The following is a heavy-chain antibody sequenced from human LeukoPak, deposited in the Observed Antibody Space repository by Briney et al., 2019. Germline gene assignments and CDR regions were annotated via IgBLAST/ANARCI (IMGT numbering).Heavy chain of an antibody. V-gene: IGHV3-30-3*01. CDR1: GFTFSSYA. J-gene: IGHJ6*02. CDR3: ARDMGPYSSGWYRAYYYYGMDV. CDR2: ISYDGSNK. D-gene: IGHD6-19*01. Sequence: GGSLRLSCAASGFTFSSYAMSWVRQAPGKGLEWVAVISYDGSNKYYADSVKGRFTISRDNSKNTLYLQMNSLRAEDTAVYYCARDMGPYSSGWYRAYYYYGMDVWGQGTTVTVSS.